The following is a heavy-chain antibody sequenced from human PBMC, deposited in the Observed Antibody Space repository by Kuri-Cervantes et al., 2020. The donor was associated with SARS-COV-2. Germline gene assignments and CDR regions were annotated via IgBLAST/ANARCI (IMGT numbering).Heavy chain of an antibody. D-gene: IGHD2-2*01. CDR2: INHSGST. CDR3: AREGGDILVDGMDV. V-gene: IGHV4-34*01. CDR1: GGSVSGYY. Sequence: SETLSLSCAVYGGSVSGYYWSWIRQPPGKGLEWIGEINHSGSTNYNPSLKSRVTISVDTSKNQFSLKLSSVTAADTAVYYCAREGGDILVDGMDVWGQGTTVTVSS. J-gene: IGHJ6*02.